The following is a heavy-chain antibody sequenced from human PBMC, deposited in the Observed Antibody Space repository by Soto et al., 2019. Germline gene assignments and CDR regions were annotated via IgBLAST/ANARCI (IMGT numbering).Heavy chain of an antibody. J-gene: IGHJ4*02. CDR2: ISGSGGST. D-gene: IGHD1-26*01. Sequence: EVQLLEPGGGLVQPGASLRLSCAASGFTFSSDAMRWVRQAPVKGLEWVSAISGSGGSTYYADSAKSWFTISRDNSKKTPYPQRNSLRSEGTAVYYCARRDSGRYDDYWCKGTVVTVSS. CDR3: ARRDSGRYDDY. V-gene: IGHV3-23*01. CDR1: GFTFSSDA.